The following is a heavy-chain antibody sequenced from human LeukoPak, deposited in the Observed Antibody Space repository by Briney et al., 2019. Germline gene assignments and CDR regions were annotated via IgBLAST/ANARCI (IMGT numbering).Heavy chain of an antibody. D-gene: IGHD3-10*01. Sequence: GGSLRLSCAASGFTFSSSAMSWVRQAPGKGLEWVSSISGSGSGGSTYYADSVKGRFTISRDNSKNTLYLQMNSLRAEDTAVYYCAKDLARWVSGSYIYWGQGTLVTVSS. CDR3: AKDLARWVSGSYIY. CDR1: GFTFSSSA. V-gene: IGHV3-23*01. CDR2: ISGSGSGGST. J-gene: IGHJ4*02.